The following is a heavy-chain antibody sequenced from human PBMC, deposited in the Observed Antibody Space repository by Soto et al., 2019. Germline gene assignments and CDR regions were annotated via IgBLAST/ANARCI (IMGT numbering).Heavy chain of an antibody. CDR1: GFTFSSYA. CDR2: ISASDGST. V-gene: IGHV3-23*01. D-gene: IGHD3-3*01. CDR3: AKDRARYDFWSVFPRTYMDV. J-gene: IGHJ6*03. Sequence: EVQLLESGGGLVQPGGSLRLSCAASGFTFSSYAMSWVRQAPGKGLEWVSTISASDGSTHYADSVKGRFSISRDNSKNTLYLQMNSLRADDTAVYYRAKDRARYDFWSVFPRTYMDVWGNGTTVTVSS.